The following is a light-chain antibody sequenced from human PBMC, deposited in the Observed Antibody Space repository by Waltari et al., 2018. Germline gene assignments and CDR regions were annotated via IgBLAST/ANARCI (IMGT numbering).Light chain of an antibody. CDR3: YSAADNSLV. Sequence: SYELTQPSSVSVSPGQTARITCSGDVLAKKYARWFQQKPGQAPLVVIYKDSERPSGIPERFSGSSSGTTVTLTVSGAQVDDEADYYCYSAADNSLVFGGGTKLTVI. CDR1: VLAKKY. CDR2: KDS. V-gene: IGLV3-27*01. J-gene: IGLJ2*01.